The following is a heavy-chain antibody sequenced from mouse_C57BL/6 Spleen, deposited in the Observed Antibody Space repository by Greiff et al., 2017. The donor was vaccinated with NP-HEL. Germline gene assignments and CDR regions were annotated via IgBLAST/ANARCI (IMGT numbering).Heavy chain of an antibody. CDR2: INPGSGGT. D-gene: IGHD2-2*01. CDR3: ARGMVRARDY. V-gene: IGHV1-54*01. CDR1: GYAFTNYL. Sequence: QVQLKESGAELVRPGTSVKVSCKASGYAFTNYLIEWVKQRPGQGLEWIGVINPGSGGTNYNEKFKGKATLTADKSSSTAYMQLSSLTSEDSAVYFCARGMVRARDYWGQGPSVSVSS. J-gene: IGHJ4*01.